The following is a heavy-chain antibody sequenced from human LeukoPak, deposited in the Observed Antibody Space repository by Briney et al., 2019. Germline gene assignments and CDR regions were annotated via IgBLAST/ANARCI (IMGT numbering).Heavy chain of an antibody. Sequence: SQTLSLTCTVSGGSISSGCCYWSWIRQPAGKGLEYIGHIYTSGSTNYNPSLKSRVTIPVDTSKNQFSLNLSSVTAADTAVYYCARVSRDGYNSKNFDYWGQGTLVTVSS. V-gene: IGHV4-61*09. D-gene: IGHD5-24*01. CDR1: GGSISSGCCY. CDR3: ARVSRDGYNSKNFDY. J-gene: IGHJ4*02. CDR2: IYTSGST.